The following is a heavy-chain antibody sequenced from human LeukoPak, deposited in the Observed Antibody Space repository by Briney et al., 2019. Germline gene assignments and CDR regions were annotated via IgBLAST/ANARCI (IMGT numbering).Heavy chain of an antibody. CDR2: ISGSGGST. V-gene: IGHV3-23*01. Sequence: TGGSLRLSCAASGFTFSSYAMSWVRQAPGKGLEWVSAISGSGGSTYYADSVKGRFTISRDNSKNTLYLQMNSLRAEDTAVYYCAKALYSSSWSRGAKVPHYYYGMDVWGQGTTVTVSS. CDR1: GFTFSSYA. J-gene: IGHJ6*02. CDR3: AKALYSSSWSRGAKVPHYYYGMDV. D-gene: IGHD6-13*01.